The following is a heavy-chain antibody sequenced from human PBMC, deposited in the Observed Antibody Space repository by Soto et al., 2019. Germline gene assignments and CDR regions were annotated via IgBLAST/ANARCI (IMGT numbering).Heavy chain of an antibody. J-gene: IGHJ4*02. CDR1: GFTFSSYA. Sequence: GGSLRLSCAASGFTFSSYAMSWVRQAPGKGLEWVSAISGGGGSTYYADSVKGRFTISRDNSKNTLYLQMNSLRAGDTAVYYCANSTSWDIVVVPAAMRRYYFDYWGQGTLVTVSS. V-gene: IGHV3-23*01. D-gene: IGHD2-2*01. CDR3: ANSTSWDIVVVPAAMRRYYFDY. CDR2: ISGGGGST.